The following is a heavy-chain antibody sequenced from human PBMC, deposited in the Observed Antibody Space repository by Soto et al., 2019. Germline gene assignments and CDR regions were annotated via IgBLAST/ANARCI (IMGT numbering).Heavy chain of an antibody. Sequence: GGSLRLSCAASGFTFDDYAMHWVRQAPGKGLEWVSGISWNSGSIGYADSVKGRFTISRDNAKNSLYLQMNSLRAEDTALYYCAKVKPMDYGDYTRNPVQFDIWGQGTMVTVSS. CDR1: GFTFDDYA. V-gene: IGHV3-9*01. D-gene: IGHD4-17*01. CDR3: AKVKPMDYGDYTRNPVQFDI. CDR2: ISWNSGSI. J-gene: IGHJ3*02.